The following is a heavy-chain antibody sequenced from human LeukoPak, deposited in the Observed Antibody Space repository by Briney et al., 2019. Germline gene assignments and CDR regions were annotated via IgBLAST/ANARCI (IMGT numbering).Heavy chain of an antibody. Sequence: SETLSLXCTVSGGSISSSSYYWGWIRQPPGKGLEWIGSIYYSGSTYYNPSLKSRVTISVDTSKNQFSLKLSSVTAADTAVYYCARHLATGVRWFDPWGQGTLVTVSS. V-gene: IGHV4-39*01. CDR2: IYYSGST. D-gene: IGHD3-10*01. CDR1: GGSISSSSYY. J-gene: IGHJ5*02. CDR3: ARHLATGVRWFDP.